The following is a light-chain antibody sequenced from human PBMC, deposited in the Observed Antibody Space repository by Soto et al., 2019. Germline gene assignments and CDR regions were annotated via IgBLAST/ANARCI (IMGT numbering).Light chain of an antibody. CDR3: QQSYSTVWT. V-gene: IGKV1-39*01. CDR1: QSIASY. J-gene: IGKJ1*01. Sequence: EIQLTQSPSSLAASVGGRVTIACRASQSIASYLSWYQQKPGKAPNLLIYATSTLQSGVPSRFSGSGSGTDFTLTITSLHPEDFATYYCQQSYSTVWTFGQGTKVDIK. CDR2: ATS.